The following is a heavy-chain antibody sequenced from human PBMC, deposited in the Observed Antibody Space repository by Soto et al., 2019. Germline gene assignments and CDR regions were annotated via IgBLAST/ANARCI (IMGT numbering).Heavy chain of an antibody. Sequence: QVQLVESGGNMVQPGRSLRLSCAASGFTFGNNAIHWVRHAAGKGLEWEAQIWFDGNNEYYTDSVKGRFTISRDNLKNTVYLQMDSLRADDPAVYYCARDGQQLAPYAMDVWGQGTTVIVSS. J-gene: IGHJ6*02. D-gene: IGHD6-13*01. CDR3: ARDGQQLAPYAMDV. V-gene: IGHV3-33*01. CDR2: IWFDGNNE. CDR1: GFTFGNNA.